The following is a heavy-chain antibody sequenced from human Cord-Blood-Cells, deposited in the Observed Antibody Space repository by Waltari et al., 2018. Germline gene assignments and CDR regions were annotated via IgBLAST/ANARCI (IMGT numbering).Heavy chain of an antibody. J-gene: IGHJ6*03. Sequence: SSYAISWVRQAPGQGLEWMGGIIPIFGTANYAQKFQGRVTITADESTSTAYMELSSLRSEDTAVYYCARDSGYDYYYYYMDVWGKGTTVTVFS. D-gene: IGHD5-12*01. CDR3: ARDSGYDYYYYYMDV. CDR1: SSYA. V-gene: IGHV1-69*01. CDR2: IIPIFGTA.